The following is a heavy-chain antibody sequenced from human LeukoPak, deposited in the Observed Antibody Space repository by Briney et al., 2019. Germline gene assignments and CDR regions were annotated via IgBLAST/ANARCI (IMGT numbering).Heavy chain of an antibody. Sequence: AGGSLRLSCAASGFALSAYSMNWVRQAPGKGLEWVSYISSSSSTIYYADSVKGRFTISRDNAKNSLYLQMNSLRAEDTAVYYCARDIAVAGDDYWGQGTLVTVSS. D-gene: IGHD6-19*01. CDR2: ISSSSSTI. CDR1: GFALSAYS. CDR3: ARDIAVAGDDY. J-gene: IGHJ4*02. V-gene: IGHV3-48*01.